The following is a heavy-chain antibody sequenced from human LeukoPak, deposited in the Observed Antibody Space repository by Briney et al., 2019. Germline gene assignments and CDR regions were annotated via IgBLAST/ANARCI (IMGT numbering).Heavy chain of an antibody. J-gene: IGHJ4*02. V-gene: IGHV4-59*01. Sequence: SETLSLTCTVSGGSINGYYWSWIRQPPGQGLEWIGYIYYSGSTNYNPSLKSRLTMSVDTSKNQFSLKLSSVTAADTAVYYCARDRVNFDYWGQGTLVTVSS. CDR3: ARDRVNFDY. CDR2: IYYSGST. CDR1: GGSINGYY.